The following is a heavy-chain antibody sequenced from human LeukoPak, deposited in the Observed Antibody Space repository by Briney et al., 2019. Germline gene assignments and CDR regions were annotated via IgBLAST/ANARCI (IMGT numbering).Heavy chain of an antibody. CDR2: ISSSSTYT. CDR1: AFSFSDYY. J-gene: IGHJ4*02. Sequence: GCLRLSCAAAAFSFSDYYMSWIRQAPEKWLEWVSHISSSSTYTNYADSVKGRFTISRDNAKNSLYLQMNSLRVEDTAVYYCARDGDGDYPIDYWGQGTLVTVSS. CDR3: ARDGDGDYPIDY. D-gene: IGHD4-17*01. V-gene: IGHV3-11*06.